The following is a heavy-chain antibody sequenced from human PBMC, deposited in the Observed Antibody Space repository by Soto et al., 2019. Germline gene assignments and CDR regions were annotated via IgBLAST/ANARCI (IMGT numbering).Heavy chain of an antibody. D-gene: IGHD2-2*01. CDR2: INGGNGDT. CDR3: ARGYCSSTSCQYYFDF. V-gene: IGHV1-3*01. J-gene: IGHJ4*02. Sequence: GASVKVSCKASGGTFSSYAIHWVRQAPGQRLEWMGWINGGNGDTKYSQKFQGRVTISRDTSASTAYMELTSLGSEDTAVYHCARGYCSSTSCQYYFDFWGQGTLVTVSS. CDR1: GGTFSSYA.